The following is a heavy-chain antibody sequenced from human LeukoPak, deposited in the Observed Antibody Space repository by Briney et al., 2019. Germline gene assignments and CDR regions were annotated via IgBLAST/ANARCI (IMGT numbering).Heavy chain of an antibody. J-gene: IGHJ4*02. D-gene: IGHD3-9*01. CDR3: AKGDNNILTGYYNSFDS. V-gene: IGHV3-23*01. CDR1: GFTFSDYA. CDR2: ISGSGIST. Sequence: GGSLRLSCAAFGFTFSDYAMTWIRQAPGKGLEWVSTISGSGISTYFADSVKGRFTISRDNSRNTLFLQMDSLRAEDTALFYCAKGDNNILTGYYNSFDSWGQGTLVTVSS.